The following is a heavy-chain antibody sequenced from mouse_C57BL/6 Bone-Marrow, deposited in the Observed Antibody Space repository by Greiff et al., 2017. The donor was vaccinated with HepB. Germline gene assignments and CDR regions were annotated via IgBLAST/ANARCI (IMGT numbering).Heavy chain of an antibody. J-gene: IGHJ1*03. Sequence: EVKVVESEGGLVQPGSSMKLSCTASGFTFSDYYMAWVRQVPEKGLEWVANINYDGSSTYYLDSLKSRFIISRDNAKNILYLQMSSLKSEDTATYYCARDRRLGDGYHWYFDVWGTGTTVTVSS. CDR1: GFTFSDYY. D-gene: IGHD2-3*01. CDR2: INYDGSST. CDR3: ARDRRLGDGYHWYFDV. V-gene: IGHV5-16*01.